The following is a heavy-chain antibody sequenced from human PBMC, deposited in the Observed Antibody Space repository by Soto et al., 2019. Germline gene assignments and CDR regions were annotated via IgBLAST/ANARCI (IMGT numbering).Heavy chain of an antibody. V-gene: IGHV4-34*01. CDR2: INHSGST. Sequence: PSETLSLTCAVYGGSFSCYYWSWIRQPPGKGLEWIGEINHSGSTNYNPSLKSRVTISVDTSKNQFSLKLSSVTAADTAVYYCARGKRSSSSAGGMDVWGQGTTVTVSS. CDR3: ARGKRSSSSAGGMDV. CDR1: GGSFSCYY. D-gene: IGHD6-13*01. J-gene: IGHJ6*02.